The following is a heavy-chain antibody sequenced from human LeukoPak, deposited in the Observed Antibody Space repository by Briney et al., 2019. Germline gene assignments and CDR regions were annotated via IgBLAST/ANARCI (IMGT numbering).Heavy chain of an antibody. CDR1: GYTFTSYD. Sequence: ASVKVSCKASGYTFTSYDINWVRQATGQGLEWMGWMNPNSGNTGYAQKFQGRVTMTRNTSISTAYMELSSLRSEDTAVYYCARGVGKPWDYYYGMGVWGQGTMVIVSS. CDR2: MNPNSGNT. V-gene: IGHV1-8*01. J-gene: IGHJ6*02. D-gene: IGHD1-14*01. CDR3: ARGVGKPWDYYYGMGV.